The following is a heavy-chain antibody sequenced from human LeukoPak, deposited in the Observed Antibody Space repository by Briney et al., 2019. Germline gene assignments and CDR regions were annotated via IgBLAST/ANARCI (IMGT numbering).Heavy chain of an antibody. Sequence: ASVKVSCKASGYTFTSYGISWVRQAPGQGLEWMGWISAYNGNTNYAQKLQCRVTMTTDTSTSTAYIELSTLRSDDPTDYYCARDVQRSWFDPWGQGTLVTVSS. V-gene: IGHV1-18*01. CDR2: ISAYNGNT. J-gene: IGHJ5*02. D-gene: IGHD6-25*01. CDR1: GYTFTSYG. CDR3: ARDVQRSWFDP.